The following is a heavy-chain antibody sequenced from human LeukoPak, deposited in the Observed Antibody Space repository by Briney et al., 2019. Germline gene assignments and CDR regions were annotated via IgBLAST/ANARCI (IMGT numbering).Heavy chain of an antibody. CDR3: ARDKIDYGDVDSLDM. CDR1: GFTFSSYA. Sequence: GGSLRLSCAASGFTFSSYAMSWVRQAPRKGLEWVSAISGSGGSTYYADSVKGRFTISRDNAKNSLYLQMNSLRAEDTAVYYCARDKIDYGDVDSLDMWGQETMVTVSS. J-gene: IGHJ3*02. D-gene: IGHD4-17*01. V-gene: IGHV3-23*01. CDR2: ISGSGGST.